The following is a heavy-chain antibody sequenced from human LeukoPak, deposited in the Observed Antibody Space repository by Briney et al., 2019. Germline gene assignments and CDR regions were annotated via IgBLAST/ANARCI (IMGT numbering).Heavy chain of an antibody. V-gene: IGHV3-7*01. J-gene: IGHJ4*02. CDR1: GFTFSSYW. Sequence: QAGGSLRLSCAASGFTFSSYWMSWVRQAPGKGLEWVANIKQDGSEKYYVDSVKGRFTISRDNAKNSLYLQMNSLRAEDTAVYYCAKDRGYSYGPGVLDYWGQGTLVTVSS. D-gene: IGHD5-18*01. CDR2: IKQDGSEK. CDR3: AKDRGYSYGPGVLDY.